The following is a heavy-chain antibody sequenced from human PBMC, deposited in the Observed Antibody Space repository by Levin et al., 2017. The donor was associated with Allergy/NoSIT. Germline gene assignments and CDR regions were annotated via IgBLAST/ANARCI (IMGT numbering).Heavy chain of an antibody. V-gene: IGHV3-30*04. J-gene: IGHJ6*02. Sequence: PGGSLRLSCAASGFTFSSYAMHWARQAPGKGLEWVAVTSYDGIKKYYADSVKGRFTISRDNSRNTLYVQMNSLRAEDTAMYYCAREHPGSSFNYYNYGMDVWGQGTTVTVFS. CDR1: GFTFSSYA. D-gene: IGHD6-6*01. CDR2: TSYDGIKK. CDR3: AREHPGSSFNYYNYGMDV.